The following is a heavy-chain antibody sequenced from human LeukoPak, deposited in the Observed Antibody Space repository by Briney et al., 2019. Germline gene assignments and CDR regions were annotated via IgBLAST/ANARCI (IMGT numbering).Heavy chain of an antibody. CDR2: ISSSSSYI. V-gene: IGHV3-21*01. CDR1: GFTFSSYS. Sequence: TGGSLRLSCAASGFTFSSYSMNWARQAPGKGLEWVSSISSSSSYIYYADSVKGRFTISRDNAKNSLYLQMNSLRAEDTAVYYCARDSAGSRNWFDPWGQGTLVTVSS. D-gene: IGHD2-15*01. J-gene: IGHJ5*02. CDR3: ARDSAGSRNWFDP.